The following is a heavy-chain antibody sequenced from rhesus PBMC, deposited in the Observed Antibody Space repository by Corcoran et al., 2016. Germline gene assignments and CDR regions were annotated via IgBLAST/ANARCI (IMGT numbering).Heavy chain of an antibody. CDR2: ISESGGTI. D-gene: IGHD3-3*01. CDR1: GFTFVRYV. Sequence: DVQLVESGGGLVKPGGSLSLSCVAFGFTFVRYVLYVVLQAPGKGLEWVSVISESGGTIYYADSVKGRFTISRDNAKNSLFLQMNSLRAEDTAVYYCTRGTHFDYWGQGVLVTVSS. CDR3: TRGTHFDY. V-gene: IGHV3S26*01. J-gene: IGHJ4*01.